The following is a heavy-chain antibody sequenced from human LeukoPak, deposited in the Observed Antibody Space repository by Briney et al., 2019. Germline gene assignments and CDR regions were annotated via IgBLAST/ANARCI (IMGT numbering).Heavy chain of an antibody. CDR1: GYSFTTYW. CDR2: IYPADSTA. J-gene: IGHJ3*02. V-gene: IGHV5-51*01. D-gene: IGHD2-15*01. CDR3: ASTLTSDAFDI. Sequence: GESLKISCKASGYSFTTYWIGWVRQVPGKGLEWVGIIYPADSTAKYSPSFQGQVTISVDKSISTAYLQWSRLEASDTAVYYCASTLTSDAFDIWGQGTMVTVSS.